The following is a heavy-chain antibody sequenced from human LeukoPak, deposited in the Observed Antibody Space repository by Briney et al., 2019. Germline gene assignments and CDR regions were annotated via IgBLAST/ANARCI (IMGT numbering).Heavy chain of an antibody. J-gene: IGHJ6*04. V-gene: IGHV3-48*03. Sequence: GGSLRLSCAASGFTFSSFEMNWVRQAPGKGLEWVSYISSSGSTKYYADSVKGRFTISRDNAKNSLYLQMNSLRAEDTAVYYCAELGITMIGGVWGKGTTVTISS. CDR2: ISSSGSTK. D-gene: IGHD3-10*02. CDR3: AELGITMIGGV. CDR1: GFTFSSFE.